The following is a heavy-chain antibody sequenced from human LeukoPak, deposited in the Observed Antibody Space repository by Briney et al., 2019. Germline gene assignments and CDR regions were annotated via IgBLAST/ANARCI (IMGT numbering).Heavy chain of an antibody. CDR1: GGSISSYY. J-gene: IGHJ5*02. D-gene: IGHD2-21*02. CDR2: IFYSGST. V-gene: IGHV4-59*12. CDR3: ARDVVVTVGNWFDP. Sequence: SETLSLTCTVSGGSISSYYWSWIRQPPGKGLEWIGYIFYSGSTNYNPSLKSRVTISIDTSKNQFSLKLSSVTAADTAVYYCARDVVVTVGNWFDPWGQGTLVTVSS.